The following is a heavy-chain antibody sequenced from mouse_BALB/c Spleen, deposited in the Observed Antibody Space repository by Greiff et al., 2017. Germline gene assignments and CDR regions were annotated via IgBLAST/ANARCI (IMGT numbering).Heavy chain of an antibody. J-gene: IGHJ2*01. Sequence: VQLVESGPGLVAPSQSLSITCTVSGFSLTSYGVHWVRQPPGKGLEWLGVIWAGGSTNYNSALMSRLSISKDNSKSQVFLKMNSLQTDDTAMYYCARDRDYYGYSHYLDYWGQGTTLTVSS. CDR3: ARDRDYYGYSHYLDY. CDR2: IWAGGST. CDR1: GFSLTSYG. V-gene: IGHV2-9*02. D-gene: IGHD1-2*01.